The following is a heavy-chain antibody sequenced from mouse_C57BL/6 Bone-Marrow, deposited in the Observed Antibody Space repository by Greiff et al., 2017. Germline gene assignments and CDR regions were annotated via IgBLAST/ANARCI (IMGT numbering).Heavy chain of an antibody. CDR2: ISDGGSYT. CDR3: ARAGIYAMDY. J-gene: IGHJ4*01. Sequence: EVKVVESGGGLVKPGGSLKLSCAASGFTFSSYAMSWVRQTPEKRLEWVATISDGGSYTYYPDNVKGRFTISRDNAKNNLYLQMSHLKSEDTAMYYCARAGIYAMDYWGQGTSVTVSS. V-gene: IGHV5-4*03. CDR1: GFTFSSYA.